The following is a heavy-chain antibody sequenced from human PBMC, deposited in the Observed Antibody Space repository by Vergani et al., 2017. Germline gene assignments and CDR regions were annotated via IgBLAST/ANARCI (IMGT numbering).Heavy chain of an antibody. CDR1: GFTFSSYA. CDR2: ISGSGGST. Sequence: VQLLESGGGLAQPGGSLRLSCAASGFTFSSYAMSWVRQAPGKGLEWVSAISGSGGSTHYADSVKGRFTISREKSKNTLYLQMNSLRVEDTALYYCAKDYYASGSYRYYYYYMDVWGKGTTVTVSS. V-gene: IGHV3-23*01. CDR3: AKDYYASGSYRYYYYYMDV. D-gene: IGHD3-10*01. J-gene: IGHJ6*03.